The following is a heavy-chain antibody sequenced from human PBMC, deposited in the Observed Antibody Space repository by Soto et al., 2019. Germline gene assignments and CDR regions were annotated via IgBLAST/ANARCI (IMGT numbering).Heavy chain of an antibody. D-gene: IGHD1-26*01. Sequence: QLQLQESGPGLVKPSETLSLTCTVSGGSISSSSYYWGWIRQPPGKGLEWIGSIYYSGSTYYNPSLKSRVTISVDTSKNQFSLKLSSVTAADTTVYYCASHGAMGAEIWGQGTMVTVSS. J-gene: IGHJ3*02. CDR3: ASHGAMGAEI. CDR1: GGSISSSSYY. V-gene: IGHV4-39*01. CDR2: IYYSGST.